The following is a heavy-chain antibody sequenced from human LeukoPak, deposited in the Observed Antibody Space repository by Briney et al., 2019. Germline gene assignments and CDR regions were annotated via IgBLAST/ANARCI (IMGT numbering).Heavy chain of an antibody. Sequence: ASVKVSCKASGYTLTSYAMHWVRQAPGQRLEWMGWINAGNGNTKYSQKFQGRVTITRDTSASTAYMELSSLRSEDTAVYYCARDLDSSSHFDYWGQGTLVTVSS. CDR3: ARDLDSSSHFDY. J-gene: IGHJ4*02. D-gene: IGHD6-13*01. CDR1: GYTLTSYA. CDR2: INAGNGNT. V-gene: IGHV1-3*01.